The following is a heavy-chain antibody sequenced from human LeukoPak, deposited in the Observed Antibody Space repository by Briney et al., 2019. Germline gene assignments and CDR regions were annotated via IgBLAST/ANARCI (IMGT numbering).Heavy chain of an antibody. CDR2: IGSTSI. CDR3: ARDGPPAGAGHFDY. CDR1: GFSTRTYS. D-gene: IGHD2-2*01. V-gene: IGHV3-48*01. Sequence: GGSLRLSCAASGFSTRTYSMGWVRQAPGKGLEWVSYIGSTSIYADSVKGRFTISRDNAKNTLYLQMNSLRAEDTAVYYCARDGPPAGAGHFDYWGQGTPVTVSS. J-gene: IGHJ4*02.